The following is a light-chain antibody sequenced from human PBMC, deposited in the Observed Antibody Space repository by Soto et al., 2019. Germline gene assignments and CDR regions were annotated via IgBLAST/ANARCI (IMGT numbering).Light chain of an antibody. Sequence: QSALTQPPSASGSPGQSVTSSCTGTSSDVGGYNYVSWYQQHPGKAPKFMISEVSKRPEGVPARYSGSKTGNTASLTVSGLQAEDEADYYGSSYAGSNNFVVFGGGTKLTVL. CDR1: SSDVGGYNY. CDR3: SSYAGSNNFVV. J-gene: IGLJ2*01. V-gene: IGLV2-8*01. CDR2: EVS.